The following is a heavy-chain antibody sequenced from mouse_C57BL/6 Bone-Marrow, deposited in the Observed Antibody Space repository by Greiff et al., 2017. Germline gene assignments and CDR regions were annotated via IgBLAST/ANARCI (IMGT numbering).Heavy chain of an antibody. CDR2: IYPGSGST. V-gene: IGHV1-55*01. CDR3: ARPLGWLLPYFDF. D-gene: IGHD2-3*01. CDR1: GYTFTSYW. J-gene: IGHJ1*03. Sequence: QVQLQQPGAELVKPGASVKMSCKASGYTFTSYWITWVKQRPGQGLEWIGDIYPGSGSTNYTEKFKSKATLPVDTTSSTAYMQLSSLTYEDAAVYYCARPLGWLLPYFDFWGTGTTVTVSS.